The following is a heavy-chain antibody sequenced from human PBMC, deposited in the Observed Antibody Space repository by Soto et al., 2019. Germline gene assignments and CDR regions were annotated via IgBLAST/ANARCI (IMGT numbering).Heavy chain of an antibody. CDR3: AHTTGVSSSRDFDY. J-gene: IGHJ4*02. CDR1: GFSLSTSGVG. Sequence: SGPTLVNHTQTLTLTCTFSGFSLSTSGVGVDWIRQPPGKALEWLALIYWDDDKRYSPSLKSRLTITKDTSKNQVVLTMTNMDPVDTATYYCAHTTGVSSSRDFDYWGQGTLVTVSS. V-gene: IGHV2-5*02. D-gene: IGHD6-6*01. CDR2: IYWDDDK.